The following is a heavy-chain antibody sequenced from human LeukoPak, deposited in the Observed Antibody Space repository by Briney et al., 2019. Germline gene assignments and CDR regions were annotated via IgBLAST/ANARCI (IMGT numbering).Heavy chain of an antibody. V-gene: IGHV4-39*01. CDR2: IYYSGST. CDR3: ARLVPPGGGDCTGSNCHKVYYFDY. CDR1: GDSISRSSYY. Sequence: PSETLSLTCSVSGDSISRSSYYWGWIRQTPGKGLEWIGSIYYSGSTYYSPSLKSRVTTSVDMSKNQFSLNLSSVTAADTAVYYCARLVPPGGGDCTGSNCHKVYYFDYWGQGTLVTVSS. D-gene: IGHD2-15*01. J-gene: IGHJ4*02.